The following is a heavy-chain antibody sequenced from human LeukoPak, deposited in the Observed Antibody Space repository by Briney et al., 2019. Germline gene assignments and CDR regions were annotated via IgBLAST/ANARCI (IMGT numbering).Heavy chain of an antibody. CDR1: GGSISSSSYY. CDR2: IYYSGST. Sequence: PSETLSLTCTVSGGSISSSSYYWSWIRQPPGKGLEWIGYIYYSGSTNYNPSLKSRVTISVDTSKNQFSLKLSSVTAADTAVYYCARFNGYYYYYMDVWGKGTTVTVSS. D-gene: IGHD2-8*01. V-gene: IGHV4-61*01. CDR3: ARFNGYYYYYMDV. J-gene: IGHJ6*03.